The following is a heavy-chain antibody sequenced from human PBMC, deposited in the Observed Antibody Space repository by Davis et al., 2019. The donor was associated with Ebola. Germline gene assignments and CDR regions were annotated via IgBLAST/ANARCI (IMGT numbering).Heavy chain of an antibody. CDR2: ISTYNGNT. J-gene: IGHJ4*02. CDR1: GGTFSSYA. Sequence: AASVKVSCKASGGTFSSYAISWVRQAPGQGLEWMGWISTYNGNTNYAQKVQGRITMTTDTSTSTAYMELRSLTSDDTAVYYCASGSGSSDYWGQGTLVTVSS. CDR3: ASGSGSSDY. V-gene: IGHV1-18*01. D-gene: IGHD3-10*01.